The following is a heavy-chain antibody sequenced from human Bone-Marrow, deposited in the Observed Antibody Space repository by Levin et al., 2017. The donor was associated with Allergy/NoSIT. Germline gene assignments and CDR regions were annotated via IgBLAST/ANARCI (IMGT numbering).Heavy chain of an antibody. CDR2: ISWNSGSI. CDR3: AKDHEVRGAIRYYFDY. Sequence: SLKISCAASGFTFDDYAMHWVRQAPGKGLEWVSGISWNSGSIGYADSVKGRFTISRDNAKNSLYLQMNSLRAEDTALYYCAKDHEVRGAIRYYFDYWGQGTLVTVSS. D-gene: IGHD3-10*01. J-gene: IGHJ4*02. CDR1: GFTFDDYA. V-gene: IGHV3-9*01.